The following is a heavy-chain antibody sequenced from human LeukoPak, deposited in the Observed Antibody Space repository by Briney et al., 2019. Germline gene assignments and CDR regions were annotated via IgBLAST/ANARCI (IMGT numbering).Heavy chain of an antibody. J-gene: IGHJ4*02. CDR2: ISAKNGNT. CDR1: GYTFTSYG. V-gene: IGHV1-18*01. D-gene: IGHD1-26*01. Sequence: ASVNVSCTASGYTFTSYGISWVRQAPGQGLEWMGWISAKNGNTNYAQKVQGRVTMTTDTSTSTAYTELRSLRSDDTAVYYCARDTEWEKNPDYFDYWGQGTLVTVS. CDR3: ARDTEWEKNPDYFDY.